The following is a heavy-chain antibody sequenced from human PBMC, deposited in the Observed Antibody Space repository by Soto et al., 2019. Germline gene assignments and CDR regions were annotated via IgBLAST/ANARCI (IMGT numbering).Heavy chain of an antibody. J-gene: IGHJ4*02. Sequence: QVQLQQWGAGLVKPSETLSLSCAVYGQSFSGHSWAWIRQPPGKGLEWIGDINESGRTYYNPSLKSRVTSSTDTSKNQFSLKLSSVSAADTAAYFCARGSGIVALPGELEDVKYDYWGQGTLVNVSS. V-gene: IGHV4-34*01. D-gene: IGHD1-1*01. CDR3: ARGSGIVALPGELEDVKYDY. CDR2: INESGRT. CDR1: GQSFSGHS.